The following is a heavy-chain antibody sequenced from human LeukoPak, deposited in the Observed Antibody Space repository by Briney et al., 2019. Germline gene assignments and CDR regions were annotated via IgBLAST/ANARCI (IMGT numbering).Heavy chain of an antibody. Sequence: SETLSLTCTVSGGSISSYYWSWIRQPPGKGLEWIGYIYYSGSTNYNPSLKSRVTISVDTSKNQFSLKLSSVTAADTAVYYCARSKYSSGWSYYFYYYGMDVWGQGTTVTVSS. V-gene: IGHV4-59*08. CDR3: ARSKYSSGWSYYFYYYGMDV. J-gene: IGHJ6*02. D-gene: IGHD6-19*01. CDR1: GGSISSYY. CDR2: IYYSGST.